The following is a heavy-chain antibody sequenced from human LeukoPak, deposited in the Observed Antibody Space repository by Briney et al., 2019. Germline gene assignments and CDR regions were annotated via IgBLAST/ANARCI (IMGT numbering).Heavy chain of an antibody. D-gene: IGHD1-14*01. V-gene: IGHV3-23*01. J-gene: IGHJ3*02. CDR3: AKDFISAPRYAFDI. CDR2: ISGSDGST. CDR1: GFTFSSYA. Sequence: PGGSLRLSCAASGFTFSSYAMSWVRRAPGKGREWVSGISGSDGSTNYADSVKGRFTISRENSKNTLYLQMNSLRAEDTAVYYCAKDFISAPRYAFDIWGQGTMVTVSS.